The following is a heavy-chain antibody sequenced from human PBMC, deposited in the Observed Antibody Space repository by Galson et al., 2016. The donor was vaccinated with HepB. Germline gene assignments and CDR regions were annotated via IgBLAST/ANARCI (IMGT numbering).Heavy chain of an antibody. V-gene: IGHV3-53*01. CDR1: EFSVSSNY. CDR3: ARDSTFGVWYFDL. CDR2: IYRGSST. D-gene: IGHD3-16*01. J-gene: IGHJ2*01. Sequence: SLRLSCAASEFSVSSNYMTWVRQAPGKGLEWVSVIYRGSSTYYAASVKGRFTISRDNYKNTLYFQMNSLRADDTAVYYCARDSTFGVWYFDLWGRGTLVTVSS.